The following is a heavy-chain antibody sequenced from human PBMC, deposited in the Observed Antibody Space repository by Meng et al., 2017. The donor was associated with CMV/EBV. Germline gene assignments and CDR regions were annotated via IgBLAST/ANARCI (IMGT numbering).Heavy chain of an antibody. CDR1: GGSFSGYY. CDR3: ARGEMGRLHNWNPRYYFDY. V-gene: IGHV4-34*01. J-gene: IGHJ4*02. Sequence: SQTLSLTCAVYGGSFSGYYWSWIRQPPGKGLEWIGEINHSGSTNYNPSLKSRVTISVDTSKNQFSLKLSSVTAADTAVYYCARGEMGRLHNWNPRYYFDYWGQGTLVTVSS. D-gene: IGHD1-20*01. CDR2: INHSGST.